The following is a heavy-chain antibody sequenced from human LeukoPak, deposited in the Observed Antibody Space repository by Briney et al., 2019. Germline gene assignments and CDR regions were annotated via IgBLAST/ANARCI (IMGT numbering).Heavy chain of an antibody. CDR2: ISGSGGST. D-gene: IGHD2-15*01. J-gene: IGHJ4*02. CDR3: AKDKAACSGGSCYPCFDY. Sequence: GGSLRLSCAASGFTFSSYAMSWVRQAPGKGLEWVSTISGSGGSTYYADSVKGRFTISRDNSKNSLYLQMNSLRAEDTALYYCAKDKAACSGGSCYPCFDYWGQGTLVTVSS. CDR1: GFTFSSYA. V-gene: IGHV3-23*01.